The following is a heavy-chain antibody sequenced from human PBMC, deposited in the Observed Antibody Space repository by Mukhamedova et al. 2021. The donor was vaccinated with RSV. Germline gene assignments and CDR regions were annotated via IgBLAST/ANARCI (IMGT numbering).Heavy chain of an antibody. CDR3: ARSGFGDYGIGY. D-gene: IGHD4-17*01. Sequence: GNTKYSQKFQDRVTITRDTSATTAYMELNSLRSEDTPVYYCARSGFGDYGIGYWGQGTLVTVSS. J-gene: IGHJ4*02. CDR2: GNT. V-gene: IGHV1-3*01.